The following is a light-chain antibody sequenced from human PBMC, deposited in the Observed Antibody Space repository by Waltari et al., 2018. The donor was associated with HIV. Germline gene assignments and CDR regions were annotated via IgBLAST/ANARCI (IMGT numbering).Light chain of an antibody. CDR1: QSILYSSNNKNY. Sequence: DIVMTQSPDSLAVSLGERATINCKSSQSILYSSNNKNYLAWYQQKPGQPPKLLLYWASTRQSGSPDRFSGSGSETNFTLTISSLQAEDVAVYYCQQHYNTPRTFGQGTKVEIK. CDR2: WAS. J-gene: IGKJ1*01. V-gene: IGKV4-1*01. CDR3: QQHYNTPRT.